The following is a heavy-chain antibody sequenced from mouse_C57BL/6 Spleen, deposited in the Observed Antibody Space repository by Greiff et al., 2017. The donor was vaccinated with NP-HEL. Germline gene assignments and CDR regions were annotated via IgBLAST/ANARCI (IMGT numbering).Heavy chain of an antibody. J-gene: IGHJ3*01. D-gene: IGHD2-5*01. CDR3: ARPGSNSWFAY. CDR2: ISSGSSTI. Sequence: EVKLMESGGGLVKPGGSLKLSCAASGFTFSDYGMHWVRQAPEKGLEWVAYISSGSSTIYYADTVKGRFTISRDNAKNTLFLQRTSLRSEDTAMYYCARPGSNSWFAYWGQGTLVTVSA. CDR1: GFTFSDYG. V-gene: IGHV5-17*01.